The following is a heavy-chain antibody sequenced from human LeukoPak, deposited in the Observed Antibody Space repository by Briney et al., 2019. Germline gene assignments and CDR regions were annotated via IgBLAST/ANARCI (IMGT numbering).Heavy chain of an antibody. V-gene: IGHV3-23*01. D-gene: IGHD5-18*01. CDR3: AKDLDTAMALYFDY. Sequence: GGSLRLSCAASGFSFSTYAMSWVRQAPGKGLEWVSAISGSGGSTYYADSVKGRFTISRDNSKNTLYLQMNSLRAEDTAVYYCAKDLDTAMALYFDYWGQGTLVTVSS. CDR2: ISGSGGST. J-gene: IGHJ4*02. CDR1: GFSFSTYA.